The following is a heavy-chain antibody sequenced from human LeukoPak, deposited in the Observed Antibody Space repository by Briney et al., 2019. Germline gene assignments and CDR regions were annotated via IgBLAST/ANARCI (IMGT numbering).Heavy chain of an antibody. CDR2: IYYSGST. CDR3: AKVWFGELLSKTGDY. J-gene: IGHJ4*02. CDR1: GGSISSYY. V-gene: IGHV4-39*07. D-gene: IGHD3-10*01. Sequence: SETLSLTCTVSGGSISSYYWGWLRQPPGKGLEWIGRIYYSGSTYYNPSLKSRVTISVDTSKNQFSLKLSSVTAADTAVYYCAKVWFGELLSKTGDYWGQGTLVTVSS.